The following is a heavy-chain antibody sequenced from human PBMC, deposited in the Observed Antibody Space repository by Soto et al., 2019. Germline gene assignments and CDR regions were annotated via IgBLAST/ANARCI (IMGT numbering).Heavy chain of an antibody. V-gene: IGHV4-4*02. CDR3: ARSDWYRTDC. D-gene: IGHD2-21*02. Sequence: QVQLQESGPGLVKPSGTLSLTCAVSGGSISNSNWWSWVRQPPGKGLEWIGEIHHSGSTNYNPSLKSRVTISVDQSTKQFSLQLNSVTAADTAVYYCARSDWYRTDCWGQGTLVTVSS. CDR2: IHHSGST. J-gene: IGHJ4*02. CDR1: GGSISNSNW.